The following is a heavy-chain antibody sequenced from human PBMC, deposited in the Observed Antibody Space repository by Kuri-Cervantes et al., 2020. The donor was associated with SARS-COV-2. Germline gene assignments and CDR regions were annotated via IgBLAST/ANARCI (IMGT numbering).Heavy chain of an antibody. J-gene: IGHJ3*02. CDR1: GGSISSYY. D-gene: IGHD3-10*01. V-gene: IGHV4-59*01. CDR3: ARWQKYGSGSYSGAFDI. Sequence: ETLSLTCTVSGGSISSYYWSWIRQPPGKGLEWIGYIYYSGSTNYNPSLKSRVTISVDTSKNQFSLKLSSVTAADTAVYYCARWQKYGSGSYSGAFDIWGQGTMVTVSS. CDR2: IYYSGST.